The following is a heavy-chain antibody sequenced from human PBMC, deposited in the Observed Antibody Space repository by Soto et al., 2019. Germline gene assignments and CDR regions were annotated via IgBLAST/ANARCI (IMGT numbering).Heavy chain of an antibody. CDR3: AREGYCTNGVCHKREAFDI. V-gene: IGHV1-46*03. CDR2: INPSGGST. Sequence: GTSVKVSCEACGDTFTSYYMHWVRQAPGQGLEWMGIINPSGGSTSYAQKFQGRVTMTRDTSTSTVYMELSSLRSEDTAVYYCAREGYCTNGVCHKREAFDIWGQGTMVTVSS. J-gene: IGHJ3*02. CDR1: GDTFTSYY. D-gene: IGHD2-8*01.